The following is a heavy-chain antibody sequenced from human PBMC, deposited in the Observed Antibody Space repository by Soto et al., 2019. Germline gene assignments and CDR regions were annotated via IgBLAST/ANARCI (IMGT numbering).Heavy chain of an antibody. Sequence: SETLSLTCTVSGGSISSYYWSWIRQPPGKGLEWIGYIYYSGSTNYNPSLKSRVTISVDTSKNQFSLKLSSVTAADTAVYYCARADILTGYYNFPFDDWGQGTLVTVSS. V-gene: IGHV4-59*08. J-gene: IGHJ4*02. CDR3: ARADILTGYYNFPFDD. CDR1: GGSISSYY. CDR2: IYYSGST. D-gene: IGHD3-9*01.